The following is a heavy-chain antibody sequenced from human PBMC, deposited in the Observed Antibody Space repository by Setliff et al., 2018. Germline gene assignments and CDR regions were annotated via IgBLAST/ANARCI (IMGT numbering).Heavy chain of an antibody. CDR2: INPSGGLT. CDR3: VREGVDSRSSTDYRYYMDV. CDR1: GYTLSKYY. D-gene: IGHD3-22*01. V-gene: IGHV1-46*01. J-gene: IGHJ6*03. Sequence: ASVKVSCKASGYTLSKYYMHWVRQAPGQGLEWMGIINPSGGLTKYAQKFQGRVTITSDTSTNTGYLEVSSLRSEDTAVYYCVREGVDSRSSTDYRYYMDVWGKGTTVTVSS.